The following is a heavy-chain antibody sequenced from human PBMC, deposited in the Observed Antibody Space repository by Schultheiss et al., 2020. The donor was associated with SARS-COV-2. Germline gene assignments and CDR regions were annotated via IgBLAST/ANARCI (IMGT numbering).Heavy chain of an antibody. D-gene: IGHD1/OR15-1a*01. CDR3: ATQGRVPPNKYYYYMDV. Sequence: GGSLRLSCAASGFTVSSNYMSWVRQAPGKGLEWVSVIYSGGSTYYADSVKGRFTISRHNSKNTLYLQMNSLRAEDTAVYYCATQGRVPPNKYYYYMDVWGKGTTVTVSS. V-gene: IGHV3-53*01. J-gene: IGHJ6*03. CDR2: IYSGGST. CDR1: GFTVSSNY.